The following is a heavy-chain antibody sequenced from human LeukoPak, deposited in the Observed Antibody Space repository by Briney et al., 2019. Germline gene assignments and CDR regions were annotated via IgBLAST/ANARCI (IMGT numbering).Heavy chain of an antibody. CDR3: ARGELATMEVDY. D-gene: IGHD5-24*01. CDR1: GGTFSSYA. Sequence: SVKLSCKASGGTFSSYAIRWVRQAPGQGLEWMRGIIPIFGTANYAQKFQGRVTITTDESTSTAYMELSSLRSEDTSVYYCARGELATMEVDYWGQGTLVTVSS. J-gene: IGHJ4*02. CDR2: IIPIFGTA. V-gene: IGHV1-69*05.